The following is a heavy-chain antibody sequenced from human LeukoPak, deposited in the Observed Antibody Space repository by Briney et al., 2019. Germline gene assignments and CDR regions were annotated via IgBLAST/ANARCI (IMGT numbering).Heavy chain of an antibody. J-gene: IGHJ4*02. D-gene: IGHD1-1*01. V-gene: IGHV4-59*06. CDR3: ARDTTGKSKYDY. CDR2: IYYSGST. Sequence: SETLSLTCTVSGGSISSHYWSWISQHPGKGLEWIGYIYYSGSTYYNPSLKSRVTISVDTSKNQFSLKLSSVTAADTAVYYCARDTTGKSKYDYWGQGTLVTVSS. CDR1: GGSISSHY.